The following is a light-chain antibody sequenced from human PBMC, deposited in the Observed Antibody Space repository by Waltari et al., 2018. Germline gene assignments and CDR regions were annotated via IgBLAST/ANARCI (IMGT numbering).Light chain of an antibody. CDR2: EVT. V-gene: IGLV2-23*02. CDR3: CSYAGARGLI. J-gene: IGLJ2*01. CDR1: STHIGRHNL. Sequence: QSALTQPAPASGSPGKSTPISCTGTSTHIGRHNLDPWYQQHPGKAPKLLLYEVTERRSGVFNRFSGSKSGNTASLTISGLQAEDEADYYCCSYAGARGLIFGGGTKVTVL.